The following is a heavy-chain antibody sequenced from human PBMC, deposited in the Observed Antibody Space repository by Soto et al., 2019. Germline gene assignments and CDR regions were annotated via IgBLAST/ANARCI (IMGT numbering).Heavy chain of an antibody. CDR3: ARLLSRWDTAMPTGPDYYYYYGMDV. J-gene: IGHJ6*02. V-gene: IGHV5-51*01. CDR1: GYSFTSYW. D-gene: IGHD5-18*01. CDR2: IYPGDSDT. Sequence: LGESLKISCKGSGYSFTSYWIGWVRQMPGKGLEWMGIIYPGDSDTRYSPSFQGQVTISADKSISTAYLQWSSLKASDTAMYYCARLLSRWDTAMPTGPDYYYYYGMDVWGQGTTVTVSS.